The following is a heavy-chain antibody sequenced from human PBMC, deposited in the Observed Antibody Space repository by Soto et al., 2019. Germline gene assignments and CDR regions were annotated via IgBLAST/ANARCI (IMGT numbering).Heavy chain of an antibody. CDR3: ASNGYDILTGYPYYFDY. J-gene: IGHJ4*02. V-gene: IGHV1-69*13. CDR1: GGTFSSYA. CDR2: IIPIFGTA. D-gene: IGHD3-9*01. Sequence: SVKVSCKASGGTFSSYAISWVRQAPGQGLEWMGGIIPIFGTANYAQKFQGRVTITADESTSTAYMELSSLRSEDTAVYYCASNGYDILTGYPYYFDYWGQGTLVTVSS.